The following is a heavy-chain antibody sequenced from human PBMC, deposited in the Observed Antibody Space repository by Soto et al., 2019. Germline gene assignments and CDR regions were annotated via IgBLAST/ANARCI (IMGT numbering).Heavy chain of an antibody. CDR1: GYRFTTSW. CDR2: IYPGDSDT. Sequence: GESLKISCKGSGYRFTTSWIGWVRQMPGKGLERMGIIYPGDSDTRYSPSFQGQVTISVDKSISTAYLQWSSLKASDTAMYFCARHYYYGSGSYYNGWFDAWGQGTLVTVSS. D-gene: IGHD3-10*01. CDR3: ARHYYYGSGSYYNGWFDA. V-gene: IGHV5-51*01. J-gene: IGHJ5*02.